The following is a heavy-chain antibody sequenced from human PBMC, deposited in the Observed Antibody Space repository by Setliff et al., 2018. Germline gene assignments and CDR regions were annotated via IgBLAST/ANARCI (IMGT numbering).Heavy chain of an antibody. V-gene: IGHV4-61*09. J-gene: IGHJ6*02. Sequence: SETLSLTCTVSGYSISSGYYWSWVRQPAGKGLEWVGHIHSSGRTNYNPSLKSRVTISIDKSNNLFSLELTSVTAADSAVYYCARVSIAAPSYYGMDVWGRGTTVTVSS. D-gene: IGHD2-21*01. CDR1: GYSISSGYY. CDR3: ARVSIAAPSYYGMDV. CDR2: IHSSGRT.